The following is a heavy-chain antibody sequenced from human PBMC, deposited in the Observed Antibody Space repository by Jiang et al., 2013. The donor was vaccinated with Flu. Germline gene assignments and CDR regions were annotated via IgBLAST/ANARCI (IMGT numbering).Heavy chain of an antibody. J-gene: IGHJ6*02. D-gene: IGHD3-3*01. CDR2: INPNSGGT. CDR1: GYTFTGYY. Sequence: GAEVKKPGASVKVSCKASGYTFTGYYMHWVRQAPGQGLEWMGWINPNSGGTNYAQKFQGWVTMTRDTSISTAYMELSRLRSDDTAVYYCARALFGDFWSGYPAYYYYYGMDIWGQGTTVTVSS. CDR3: ARALFGDFWSGYPAYYYYYGMDI. V-gene: IGHV1-2*04.